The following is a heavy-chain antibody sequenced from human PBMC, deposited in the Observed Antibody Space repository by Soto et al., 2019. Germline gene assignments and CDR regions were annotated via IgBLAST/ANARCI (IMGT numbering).Heavy chain of an antibody. CDR2: ISYDGSNK. J-gene: IGHJ4*02. CDR3: ATDGNPYSSSWSPIDY. V-gene: IGHV3-30*03. D-gene: IGHD6-13*01. Sequence: GGSLRLSCAASGFTFSSYGMHWVRQAPGKGLEWVAVISYDGSNKYYADSVKGRFTISRDNSKNTMYLQMNRLRAEDTAVYYYATDGNPYSSSWSPIDYWGQGTLVTVSS. CDR1: GFTFSSYG.